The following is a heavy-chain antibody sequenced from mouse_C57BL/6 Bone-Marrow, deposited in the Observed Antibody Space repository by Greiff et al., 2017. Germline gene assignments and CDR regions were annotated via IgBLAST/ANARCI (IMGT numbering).Heavy chain of an antibody. CDR1: GYTFTSYG. CDR3: ARRLLLRSAWFAY. CDR2: IYPRSGNT. V-gene: IGHV1-81*01. D-gene: IGHD1-1*01. J-gene: IGHJ3*01. Sequence: QVQLKQSGAELARPGASVKLSCKASGYTFTSYGISWVKQRTGQGLEWIGEIYPRSGNTYYNEKFKGKATLTADKSSSTAYMELRSLTSEDSAVYFCARRLLLRSAWFAYWGQGTLVTVSA.